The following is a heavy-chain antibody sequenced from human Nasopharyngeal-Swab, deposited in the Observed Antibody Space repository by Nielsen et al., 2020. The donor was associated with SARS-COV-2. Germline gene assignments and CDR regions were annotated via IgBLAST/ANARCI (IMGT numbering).Heavy chain of an antibody. CDR2: IDTDGSTT. J-gene: IGHJ4*02. Sequence: GESLKISCVGSGYTFSNYWMHWVRQVPGKGLVWVSRIDTDGSTTNYADSVKGRFRISRDSAKNTLYLQMDSLRGEDTAIYYCTRDNGGRYGYWGQGILVTVSS. D-gene: IGHD1-26*01. V-gene: IGHV3-74*01. CDR3: TRDNGGRYGY. CDR1: GYTFSNYW.